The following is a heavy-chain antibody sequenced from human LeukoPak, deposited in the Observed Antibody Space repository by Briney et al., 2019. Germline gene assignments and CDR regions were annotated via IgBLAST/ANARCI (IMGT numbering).Heavy chain of an antibody. CDR3: ARDGEGYCSSTSCYYYYYYMDV. CDR1: GFTFSSYS. CDR2: ISSSSSYI. V-gene: IGHV3-21*01. D-gene: IGHD2-2*01. Sequence: GGSLRLSCAASGFTFSSYSMNWVRQAPGKGREWVSSISSSSSYIYYADSLKGRFTISRDNATNSLYLQLNSLRADDTAVYYCARDGEGYCSSTSCYYYYYYMDVWGKGTTVTVSS. J-gene: IGHJ6*03.